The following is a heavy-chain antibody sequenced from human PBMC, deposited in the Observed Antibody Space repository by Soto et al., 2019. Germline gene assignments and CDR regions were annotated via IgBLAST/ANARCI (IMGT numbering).Heavy chain of an antibody. CDR1: GFSLSTSGVG. J-gene: IGHJ4*02. V-gene: IGHV2-5*02. Sequence: QITLKESGPTLVKPTQTLTLTCTFSGFSLSTSGVGVGWIRHPPGKALEWLALIYWDDDKRYSPSLKSRLTITKDTSKNQVVLTMTNMDPVDTATYYFAHIGIAVYFDYWGQGTLVTVSS. D-gene: IGHD6-19*01. CDR2: IYWDDDK. CDR3: AHIGIAVYFDY.